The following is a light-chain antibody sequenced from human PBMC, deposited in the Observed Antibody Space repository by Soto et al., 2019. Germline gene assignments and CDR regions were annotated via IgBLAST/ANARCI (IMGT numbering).Light chain of an antibody. CDR1: QSLSSNY. CDR3: QQYDTSPPLT. J-gene: IGKJ1*01. Sequence: EIVLTQSPGTLSLSPGERATLSCRATQSLSSNYLAWYQQKPGQAPRLLIYGASSRATGIPDRFSGSGSGTDFTLTISRLEPEDFVVYYCQQYDTSPPLTFGQGTKVEI. V-gene: IGKV3-20*01. CDR2: GAS.